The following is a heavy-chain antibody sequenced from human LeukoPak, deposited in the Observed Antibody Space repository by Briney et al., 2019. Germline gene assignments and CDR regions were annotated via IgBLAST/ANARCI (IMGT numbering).Heavy chain of an antibody. CDR1: GYSFTNYF. CDR3: AREPPCTGYYDY. Sequence: ASVKVSCKASGYSFTNYFMHWVRQAPGQGLEWMGVLNPSGDGASYTQKFQGRVTMTRDMSTSTVSMELSSLRSEDTAAYFCAREPPCTGYYDYWGQGNLVTVSS. J-gene: IGHJ4*02. CDR2: LNPSGDGA. D-gene: IGHD2-8*02. V-gene: IGHV1-46*01.